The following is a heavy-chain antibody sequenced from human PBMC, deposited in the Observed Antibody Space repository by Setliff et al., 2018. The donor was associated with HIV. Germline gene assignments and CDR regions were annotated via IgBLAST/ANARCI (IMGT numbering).Heavy chain of an antibody. D-gene: IGHD6-13*01. V-gene: IGHV4-4*09. CDR2: ISSSGTT. CDR3: ARRMAAGTFDY. CDR1: DDSFSNYD. Sequence: PSETLSLTCVVSDDSFSNYDWTWIRQSPGKALEWIGYISSSGTTNYNPSLRSRVTMSVDTSKNQISLKLSPVTAADTAMYYCARRMAAGTFDYWGQGTLVTVSS. J-gene: IGHJ4*02.